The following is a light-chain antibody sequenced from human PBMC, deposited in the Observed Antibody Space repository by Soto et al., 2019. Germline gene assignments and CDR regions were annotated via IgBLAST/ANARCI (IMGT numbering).Light chain of an antibody. Sequence: QSVLTQPPSVSGAPGQRVTISCTGSRSNIGAGYDVQWYQQLPETAPKLVIYANANRPSGVPDRFSGSTSGTSATLAITGLQAEDEADYYCQSYDSSLSGSLFGGGTKVTVL. CDR3: QSYDSSLSGSL. J-gene: IGLJ2*01. V-gene: IGLV1-40*01. CDR1: RSNIGAGYD. CDR2: ANA.